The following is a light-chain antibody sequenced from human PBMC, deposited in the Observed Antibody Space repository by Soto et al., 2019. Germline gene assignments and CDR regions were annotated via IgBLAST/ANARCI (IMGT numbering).Light chain of an antibody. CDR3: QQYNNWPIT. Sequence: SKSPATLSVSPGERATLSCRASQSVSSNLAWYQQKPGQAPRLLIYGASTRATGIPARFSGSGSGTQFTLTISSLQSEDFAVYYCQQYNNWPITFGQGTRLEIK. CDR1: QSVSSN. J-gene: IGKJ5*01. CDR2: GAS. V-gene: IGKV3-15*01.